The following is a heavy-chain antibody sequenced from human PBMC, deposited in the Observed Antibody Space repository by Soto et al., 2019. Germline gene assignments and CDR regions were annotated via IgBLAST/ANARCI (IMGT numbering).Heavy chain of an antibody. CDR3: AKHSRETTTCCGED. D-gene: IGHD2-2*01. J-gene: IGHJ1*01. CDR2: VSNSGSST. Sequence: PGGSLRLSCAASGFTFRDYAMSWVRQAPGRGLEWVSGVSNSGSSTYYADSVKGRFTISRDNSKNTLYLQMNSLRAEDTAVYYCAKHSRETTTCCGEDWGQGTRVTVSP. CDR1: GFTFRDYA. V-gene: IGHV3-23*01.